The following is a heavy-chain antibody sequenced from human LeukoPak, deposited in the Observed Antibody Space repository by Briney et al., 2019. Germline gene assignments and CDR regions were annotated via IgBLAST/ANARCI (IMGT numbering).Heavy chain of an antibody. V-gene: IGHV3-23*01. Sequence: GGSLRLSCAASGLTVSRNYMNWVRQAPGKGLQWVSGIGPGGDKKYYGDSFEGRFTISRDNSKNTVYLQMNSLRADDTALYYCAQDSSWFAFHMWGLGTRVRVSS. CDR2: IGPGGDKK. D-gene: IGHD6-13*01. CDR1: GLTVSRNY. J-gene: IGHJ3*02. CDR3: AQDSSWFAFHM.